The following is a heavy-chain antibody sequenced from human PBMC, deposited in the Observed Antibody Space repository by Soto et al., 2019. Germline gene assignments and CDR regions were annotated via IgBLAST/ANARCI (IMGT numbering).Heavy chain of an antibody. J-gene: IGHJ6*02. CDR2: INPNSGGT. CDR3: ARSLFRATMTTITYYGMDV. V-gene: IGHV1-2*04. CDR1: GYTFTGYY. Sequence: ASVKVSCKASGYTFTGYYMHWVRQAPGQGLEWMGWINPNSGGTNYAQKFQGWVTMTRDTSISTAYMELSRLRSDDTAVYYCARSLFRATMTTITYYGMDVLGQGTTVTVSS. D-gene: IGHD4-17*01.